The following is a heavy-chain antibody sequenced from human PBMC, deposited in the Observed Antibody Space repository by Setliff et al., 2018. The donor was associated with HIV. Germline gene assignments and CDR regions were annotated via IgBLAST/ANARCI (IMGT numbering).Heavy chain of an antibody. D-gene: IGHD6-19*01. CDR3: ARVQTMAVAGTQYYYMDV. Sequence: RASVKVSCKASGYTFTNYYMHWVRQAPGQRLEWMGWINAGNGNTKYSQKFQGRVSIARDTSARTAYMELSSLRSEDTAVYYCARVQTMAVAGTQYYYMDVWGKGTTVTVSS. V-gene: IGHV1-3*01. CDR2: INAGNGNT. CDR1: GYTFTNYY. J-gene: IGHJ6*03.